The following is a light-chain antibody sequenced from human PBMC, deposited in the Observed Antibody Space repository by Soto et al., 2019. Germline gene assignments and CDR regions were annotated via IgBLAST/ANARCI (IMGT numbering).Light chain of an antibody. V-gene: IGKV3-11*01. J-gene: IGKJ1*01. CDR1: QRVSSY. Sequence: EIVLTQSPATLPLSPGEKPTLSCRASQRVSSYLACYQQKPGPAPRLLIYDASGRATGIPARFSGSGSGTDFTLTISSLEPEDFAIYYCQQRSNWPRTFGQGTKVDIK. CDR3: QQRSNWPRT. CDR2: DAS.